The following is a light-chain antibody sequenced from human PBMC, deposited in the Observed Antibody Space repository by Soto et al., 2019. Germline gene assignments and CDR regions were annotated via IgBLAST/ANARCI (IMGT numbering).Light chain of an antibody. J-gene: IGKJ1*01. Sequence: DIQMTQSPSSLSASVGDRVTISCRASQPVTNYLSWYQQQAGKAPKLLIYAASRLQSGVPSRFSAGGSGTDFTLAISSLQPEDFATYYCQQSYIAPWTVGQGTKVDIK. CDR3: QQSYIAPWT. CDR1: QPVTNY. V-gene: IGKV1-39*01. CDR2: AAS.